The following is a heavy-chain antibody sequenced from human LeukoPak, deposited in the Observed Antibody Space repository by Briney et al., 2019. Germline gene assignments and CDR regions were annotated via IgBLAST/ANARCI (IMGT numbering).Heavy chain of an antibody. V-gene: IGHV1-18*01. D-gene: IGHD3-9*01. CDR3: ARADLRGRYFDWLLTSNRYYFDY. CDR2: ISAYNGNT. Sequence: ASVTVSCKASGYTFTSYGISWVRQTPGQGLEWMGWISAYNGNTNYAQKLQGRVTMTTDTSTSTAYMELRSLRSDDTAVYYCARADLRGRYFDWLLTSNRYYFDYWGQGTLVTVSS. CDR1: GYTFTSYG. J-gene: IGHJ4*02.